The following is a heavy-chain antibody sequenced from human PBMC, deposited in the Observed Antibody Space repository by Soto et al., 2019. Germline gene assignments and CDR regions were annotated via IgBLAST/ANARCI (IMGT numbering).Heavy chain of an antibody. J-gene: IGHJ4*02. CDR1: GLTFSNVS. CDR3: AITAMINRDSSTSFDY. V-gene: IGHV3-15*01. D-gene: IGHD5-18*01. CDR2: IKSKSDGETA. Sequence: PGGSLRLSCAASGLTFSNVSMTWVRQAPGKGLEWVGRIKSKSDGETADVAAPVKARFTISRDDSKNTVFLEMNSLKSEDTALYYCAITAMINRDSSTSFDYWGRGTQVTVSS.